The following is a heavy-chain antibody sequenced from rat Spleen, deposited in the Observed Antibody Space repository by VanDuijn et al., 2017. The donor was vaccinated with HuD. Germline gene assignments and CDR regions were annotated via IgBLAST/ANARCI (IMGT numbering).Heavy chain of an antibody. CDR2: ITNNGVST. J-gene: IGHJ4*01. CDR3: ARGVMDA. Sequence: EVQLVESGGGLVQPGRSLKLSCLASGFTFNNYWMTWIRLAPGKGLEWVASITNNGVSTYYSDSVKDRFTISRDNAESTLYLQMYSLRSEETATYYWARGVMDAWGQGASVTVSS. V-gene: IGHV5-31*01. CDR1: GFTFNNYW.